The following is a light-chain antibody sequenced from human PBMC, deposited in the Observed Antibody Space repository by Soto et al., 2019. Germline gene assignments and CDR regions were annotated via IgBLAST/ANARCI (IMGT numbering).Light chain of an antibody. CDR3: QQRSNWPT. CDR1: QSVSSY. V-gene: IGKV3-11*01. CDR2: DAS. J-gene: IGKJ5*01. Sequence: EIVLTKSPGTLSLSPGEGATLSCRASQSVSSYLAWYQQKPGQAPRLLIYDASNRATGIPARFSGSGSGTDFPLTIGSLEPEDFAVYYCQQRSNWPTVGQGTRLEIK.